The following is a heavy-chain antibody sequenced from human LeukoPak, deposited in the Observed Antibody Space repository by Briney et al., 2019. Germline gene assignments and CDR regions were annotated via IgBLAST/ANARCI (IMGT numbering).Heavy chain of an antibody. Sequence: ASVKVSCKASGYTFTSYGISWVRQAPGQGLKWMGWISAYNGNTNYAQKLQGRVTMTTDTSTSTAYMELRSLRSDDTAVYYCARTITMIVVVIRPDAFDIWGQGTMVTVSS. CDR1: GYTFTSYG. J-gene: IGHJ3*02. D-gene: IGHD3-22*01. CDR2: ISAYNGNT. CDR3: ARTITMIVVVIRPDAFDI. V-gene: IGHV1-18*01.